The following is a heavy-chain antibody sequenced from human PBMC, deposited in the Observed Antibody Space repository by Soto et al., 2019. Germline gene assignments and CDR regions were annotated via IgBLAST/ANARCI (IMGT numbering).Heavy chain of an antibody. V-gene: IGHV2-5*02. J-gene: IGHJ4*02. CDR3: APGRGGYNWNAGVFVY. CDR2: IYWDDDR. Sequence: QITLKESGPTLLNPTQTLTLTCTFSGFSLSTSGVGVGWIRQPPGKALESLALIYWDDDRRYNPSLKRRLAITKDSSKNQVVLTLTNVDPMDTATYYGAPGRGGYNWNAGVFVYWGQGPLVTVSS. CDR1: GFSLSTSGVG. D-gene: IGHD1-20*01.